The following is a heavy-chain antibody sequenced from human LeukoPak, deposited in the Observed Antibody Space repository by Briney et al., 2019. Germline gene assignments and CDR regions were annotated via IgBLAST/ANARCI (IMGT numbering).Heavy chain of an antibody. CDR3: WMATSPDNY. J-gene: IGHJ4*02. D-gene: IGHD5-24*01. CDR1: GFTFSSYS. Sequence: GGSLRLSCAASGFTFSSYSMNWVRQAPGKGLEWVSYISSSSSYIYYADSVKGRFTISRDNAKNSLYLQMNSLRAEDTAVYYCWMATSPDNYWGQGTLATVSS. CDR2: ISSSSSYI. V-gene: IGHV3-21*01.